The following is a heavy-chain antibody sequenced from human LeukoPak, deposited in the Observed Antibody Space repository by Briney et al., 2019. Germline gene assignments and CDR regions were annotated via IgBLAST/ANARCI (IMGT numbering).Heavy chain of an antibody. V-gene: IGHV3-20*04. CDR3: ARGGVSSSWYSGAFDI. J-gene: IGHJ3*02. D-gene: IGHD6-13*01. Sequence: GGSLRLSCAASGFTFDDYGMSWVRQAPGKGLEWVSGINWNGGSTCYADSVKGRFTISRDNAKNSLYLQMNSLRAEDTALYYCARGGVSSSWYSGAFDIWGQGTMVTVSS. CDR1: GFTFDDYG. CDR2: INWNGGST.